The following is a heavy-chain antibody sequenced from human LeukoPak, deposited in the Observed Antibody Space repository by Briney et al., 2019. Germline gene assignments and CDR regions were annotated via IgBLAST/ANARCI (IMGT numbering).Heavy chain of an antibody. CDR1: GGSISSYY. CDR3: ARLMGPTMVDN. CDR2: IYYSGST. J-gene: IGHJ4*02. Sequence: SETLSLTCTVSGGSISSYYWSWIRQAPGKGLEWIGYIYYSGSTNYNPSLKSRVTISVDTSRNQFSLMLSSVTAADTAVYYCARLMGPTMVDNWGQGTLVTVSS. V-gene: IGHV4-59*01. D-gene: IGHD4/OR15-4a*01.